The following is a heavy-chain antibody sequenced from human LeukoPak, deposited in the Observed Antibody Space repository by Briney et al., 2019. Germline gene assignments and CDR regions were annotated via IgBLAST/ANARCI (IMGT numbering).Heavy chain of an antibody. D-gene: IGHD3-10*01. CDR1: GFTFEDYA. Sequence: GGSLRLSCAVSGFTFEDYAMHWVRQVPGKGLEWVSGISWNSDSIGYGDSVKGRFTISRDNAKNSLYLQMNSLRAEDTAVYYCAKPLFGELLYSPLTDYWGQETLVTVSS. V-gene: IGHV3-9*01. CDR3: AKPLFGELLYSPLTDY. CDR2: ISWNSDSI. J-gene: IGHJ4*02.